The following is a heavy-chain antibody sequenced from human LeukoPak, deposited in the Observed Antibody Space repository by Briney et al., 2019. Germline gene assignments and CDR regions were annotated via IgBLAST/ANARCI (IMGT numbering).Heavy chain of an antibody. V-gene: IGHV3-7*01. CDR1: GFTFSSYW. D-gene: IGHD5-24*01. Sequence: GGSLRLSCAASGFTFSSYWMSWVRQAPGKGLEWVANIKQDGSEKYYVDSVKGRFTISRDNAKNSLYLQMNSLRAEDMAVYYCARGMATTPQDYYYYYMDVWGKGTTVTISS. CDR3: ARGMATTPQDYYYYYMDV. J-gene: IGHJ6*03. CDR2: IKQDGSEK.